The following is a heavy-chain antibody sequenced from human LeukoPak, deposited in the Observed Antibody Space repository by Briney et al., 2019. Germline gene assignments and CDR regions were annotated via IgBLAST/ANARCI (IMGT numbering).Heavy chain of an antibody. D-gene: IGHD3-10*01. J-gene: IGHJ6*03. CDR1: GGSFSNYY. V-gene: IGHV4-59*01. CDR2: IYSSGST. CDR3: ARVFDSGSQAYFYYMDV. Sequence: SETLSLTCAVYGGSFSNYYWTWIRQPPGKGLEWIGYIYSSGSTNYNPSLKSRVTMSVDTSKNQFSLKVSSVTAADTAVCYCARVFDSGSQAYFYYMDVWGKGTTVTIFS.